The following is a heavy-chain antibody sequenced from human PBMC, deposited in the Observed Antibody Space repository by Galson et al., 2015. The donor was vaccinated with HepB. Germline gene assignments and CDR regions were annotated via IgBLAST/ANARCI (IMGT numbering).Heavy chain of an antibody. D-gene: IGHD6-6*01. CDR1: GFTFSSYG. V-gene: IGHV3-33*01. Sequence: SLRLSCAASGFTFSSYGMHWVRQAPGKGLEWVTFIWYDGSNKYYADSVKGRFTISRDNSKNTLYLQMNSLRAEDTAVYYCARGKFSTDYWGQGTLVTASS. CDR3: ARGKFSTDY. J-gene: IGHJ4*02. CDR2: IWYDGSNK.